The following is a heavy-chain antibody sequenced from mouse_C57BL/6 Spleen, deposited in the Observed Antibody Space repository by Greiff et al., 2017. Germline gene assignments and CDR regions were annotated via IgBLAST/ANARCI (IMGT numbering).Heavy chain of an antibody. D-gene: IGHD1-1*01. V-gene: IGHV1-81*01. Sequence: QVQLQQSGAELARPGASVKLSCKASGYTFTSYGISWVKQRTGQGLEWIGEIYPRSGNTYYNEKFKGKATLTADKSSSTAYMELRSLTSEDSAVYFCARSKTVVAPGFAYWGQGTLVTVSA. CDR2: IYPRSGNT. CDR1: GYTFTSYG. CDR3: ARSKTVVAPGFAY. J-gene: IGHJ3*01.